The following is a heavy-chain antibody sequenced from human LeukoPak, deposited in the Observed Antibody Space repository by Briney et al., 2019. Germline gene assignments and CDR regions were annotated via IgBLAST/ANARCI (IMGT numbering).Heavy chain of an antibody. CDR1: GFTFSSYW. Sequence: PGGSLRLSCAASGFTFSSYWMSWVRQAPGKGLEWVANIKQDGSEKYYVDSVKGRFTISRDNAKNSLYLQMNSLRAEDTAVYYCLLGSSSGLRGYWGQGTLVTVSS. D-gene: IGHD6-19*01. J-gene: IGHJ4*02. V-gene: IGHV3-7*01. CDR2: IKQDGSEK. CDR3: LLGSSSGLRGY.